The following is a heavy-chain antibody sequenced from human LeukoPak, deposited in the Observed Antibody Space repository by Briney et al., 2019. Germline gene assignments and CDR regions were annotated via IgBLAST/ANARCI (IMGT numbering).Heavy chain of an antibody. J-gene: IGHJ4*02. CDR1: GFTFSSYD. D-gene: IGHD3-22*01. Sequence: GGSLRLSCAASGFTFSSYDMHWVRQATGKGLEWVSAIGTAGDTCYPGSVKGRFTISRENAKNSLYLQMNSLRAGDTAVYYCARVRYYDSSGYYYDYWGQGTLVTVSS. CDR2: IGTAGDT. CDR3: ARVRYYDSSGYYYDY. V-gene: IGHV3-13*01.